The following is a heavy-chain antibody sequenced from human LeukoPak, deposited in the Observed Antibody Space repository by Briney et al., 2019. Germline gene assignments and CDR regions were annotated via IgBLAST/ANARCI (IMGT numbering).Heavy chain of an antibody. V-gene: IGHV3-74*01. CDR3: ATPWSY. CDR1: GFTFTRYW. J-gene: IGHJ4*02. CDR2: INTDGSST. Sequence: GGSLRLSCVASGFTFTRYWMHWVRQVPGKGLVWVSRINTDGSSTSYADSVKGRFTISRDNAKNTLYLQMDSLRTDDTAVYYCATPWSYWGPGILVTVSS. D-gene: IGHD3-3*01.